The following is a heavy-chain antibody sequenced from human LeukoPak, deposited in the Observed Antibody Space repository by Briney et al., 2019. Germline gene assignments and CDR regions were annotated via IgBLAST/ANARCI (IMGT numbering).Heavy chain of an antibody. CDR2: IYYSGST. J-gene: IGHJ4*02. CDR3: ARVSFNGRNDY. Sequence: PSETLSLTCTVSGGSISSYYWGWIRQPPGKGLEWIGSIYYSGSTYYNPSLKSRVTISVDTSKNQFSLKLSSVTAADTAVYYCARVSFNGRNDYWGQGTLVTVSS. V-gene: IGHV4-39*07. CDR1: GGSISSYY.